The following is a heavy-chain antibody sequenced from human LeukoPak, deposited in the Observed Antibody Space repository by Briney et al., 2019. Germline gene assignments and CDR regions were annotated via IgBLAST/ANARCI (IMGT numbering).Heavy chain of an antibody. J-gene: IGHJ4*02. Sequence: PGGSLRLSCAASGFSFSTFPMHWVRQAPGKGLEWVAVISYDGSIKYSADSVKGRFTISRDNSKNTLYLQMSRLRREDAAVYYCARAGFKWGPCVDYWGQGTLVTVSS. CDR3: ARAGFKWGPCVDY. CDR1: GFSFSTFP. D-gene: IGHD7-27*01. V-gene: IGHV3-30*04. CDR2: ISYDGSIK.